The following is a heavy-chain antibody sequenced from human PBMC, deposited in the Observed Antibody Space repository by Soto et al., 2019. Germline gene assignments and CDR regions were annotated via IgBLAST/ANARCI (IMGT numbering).Heavy chain of an antibody. CDR2: ISSGSNTI. CDR1: GFTFSSYS. CDR3: ARASLGVVVIALGGY. D-gene: IGHD2-21*01. V-gene: IGHV3-48*01. Sequence: EVQLVESGGGLVQPGGSLRLSCAASGFTFSSYSMNWVRQAPGKGLEWVSYISSGSNTIYYADSVRGRFSISRDNVKNSLYLQINSLRVEDTAVYYCARASLGVVVIALGGYWGQGTLVTVSS. J-gene: IGHJ4*02.